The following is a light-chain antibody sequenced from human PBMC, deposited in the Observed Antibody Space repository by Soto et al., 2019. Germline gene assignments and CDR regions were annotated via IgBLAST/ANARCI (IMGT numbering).Light chain of an antibody. CDR1: QSVSSN. CDR2: GAS. Sequence: IVMTPSPDTLSVSPGERATLSCRASQSVSSNLAWYQQKPGQAPRLLIYGASTRATGIPARFSGSRSGTEFTLPISSLQSEDFAVYYCQQYNNWPLTFGGGTKVEIK. J-gene: IGKJ4*01. V-gene: IGKV3-15*01. CDR3: QQYNNWPLT.